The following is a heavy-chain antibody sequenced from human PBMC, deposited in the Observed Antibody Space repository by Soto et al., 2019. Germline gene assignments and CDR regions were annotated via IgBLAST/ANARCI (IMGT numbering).Heavy chain of an antibody. V-gene: IGHV4-34*01. CDR3: ASVKITDLFDY. J-gene: IGHJ4*02. Sequence: QVQLQQWGAGLLKPSETLSLICAVYGGSFSGYYWKWSRQHPGTGMAWIGEINHRGNTNYHQSLKSRVTISVDTSKNQFSMKLTYVTAAYTAVYYCASVKITDLFDYWGQGTLVTVSA. D-gene: IGHD3-10*01. CDR1: GGSFSGYY. CDR2: INHRGNT.